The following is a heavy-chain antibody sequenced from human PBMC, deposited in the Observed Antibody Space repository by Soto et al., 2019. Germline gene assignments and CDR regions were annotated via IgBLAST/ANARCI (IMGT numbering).Heavy chain of an antibody. CDR1: GGSISSGGYY. Sequence: QVQLQESGPGLVKPSQTLSLTCTVSGGSISSGGYYWSWIRQHPGTGLEWIGYISYSGSTYYNPSLYSRVTMSVDPSKNQFSLRLISVTAADTAVYYCARGVLHGGQGTLVTVSS. J-gene: IGHJ4*01. CDR2: ISYSGST. CDR3: ARGVLH. V-gene: IGHV4-31*03.